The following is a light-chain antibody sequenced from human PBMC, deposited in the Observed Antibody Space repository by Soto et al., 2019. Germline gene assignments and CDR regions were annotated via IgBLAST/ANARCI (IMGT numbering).Light chain of an antibody. CDR2: GAF. V-gene: IGKV3-15*01. CDR1: QSVSSN. Sequence: EIVMTQSPATLSVSPGERVTLSCRASQSVSSNLAWYQQKPGQAPRLLIYGAFTRATGIPARFSGSGSGTEFTLTISSLQSEDSAVYYCQQYKNWPPLTFGGGTKVEIK. J-gene: IGKJ4*01. CDR3: QQYKNWPPLT.